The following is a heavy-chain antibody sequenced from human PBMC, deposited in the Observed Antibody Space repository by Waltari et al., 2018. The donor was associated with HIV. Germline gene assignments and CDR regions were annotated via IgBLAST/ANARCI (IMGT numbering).Heavy chain of an antibody. CDR1: GFKFGLSS. D-gene: IGHD1-1*01. J-gene: IGHJ4*02. Sequence: VQLVESGGGLVKPGQSLRLSCIAHGFKFGLSSMHWVRQAPGGGLEWVASISKSGYYVYYSDSLKGRVTVSRDNAKESLLLQVSSLAADDTGLYFCVRDRTSETTGDFDSWGRGVPVIVSS. CDR3: VRDRTSETTGDFDS. CDR2: ISKSGYYV. V-gene: IGHV3-21*02.